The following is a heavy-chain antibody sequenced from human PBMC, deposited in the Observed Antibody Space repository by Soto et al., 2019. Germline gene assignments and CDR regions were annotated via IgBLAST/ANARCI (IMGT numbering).Heavy chain of an antibody. CDR1: GFTFSNAW. D-gene: IGHD6-13*01. CDR3: TTGTPRYSSSWCAQLGPYYYYGMDV. CDR2: INSKTDGGTT. J-gene: IGHJ6*02. Sequence: VQLVESGGGLVKPGGSLRLSCAASGFTFSNAWMSWVRQAPGKGLEWVGRINSKTDGGTTDYAAPVKGRFAISRDASKNTLYLQMNSLKTDYTAVYYCTTGTPRYSSSWCAQLGPYYYYGMDVWGQGTTVTVSS. V-gene: IGHV3-15*01.